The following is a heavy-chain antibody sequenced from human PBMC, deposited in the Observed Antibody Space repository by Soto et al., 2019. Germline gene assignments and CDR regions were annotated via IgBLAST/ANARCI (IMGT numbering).Heavy chain of an antibody. D-gene: IGHD6-19*01. CDR1: GFTFSSYA. J-gene: IGHJ4*02. CDR2: ISGSGGST. V-gene: IGHV3-23*01. CDR3: AKDHYSSVWYFDY. Sequence: GVLRLSCAASGFTFSSYAMSWVRQAPGKGLEWVSAISGSGGSTSYADSVKGRFTISRDNSKNTLYLQMNSLRAEDTAVYYCAKDHYSSVWYFDYWGQGTLVTVSS.